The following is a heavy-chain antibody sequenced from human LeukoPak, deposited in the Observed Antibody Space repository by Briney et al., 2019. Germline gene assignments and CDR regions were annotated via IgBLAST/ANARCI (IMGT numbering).Heavy chain of an antibody. D-gene: IGHD6-13*01. CDR1: GGSIRSDF. V-gene: IGHV4-59*01. J-gene: IGHJ4*02. CDR3: AKSESSSWPSIDY. Sequence: SETLSLTCTVSGGSIRSDFWSWIRQPPGKGLEWIGYVYYSGSTNYSPSLNSRVTISIDTSKNKFSLKLTSVTAADTAVYYCAKSESSSWPSIDYWGQGTLVTVSS. CDR2: VYYSGST.